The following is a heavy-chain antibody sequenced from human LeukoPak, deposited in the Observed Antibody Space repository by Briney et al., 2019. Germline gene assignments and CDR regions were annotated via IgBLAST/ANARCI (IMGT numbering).Heavy chain of an antibody. D-gene: IGHD3-10*01. J-gene: IGHJ3*02. CDR2: IYSSGST. CDR1: GLTVSRNY. Sequence: GGSLRLSCAASGLTVSRNYMSWVRQAPGKGLESVSVIYSSGSTYYADSVKGRFTISRDNSKNTLYLQMNSLRADDTAVFYCARDLMFRGETGVFDIWGQGTMVTVSS. CDR3: ARDLMFRGETGVFDI. V-gene: IGHV3-66*03.